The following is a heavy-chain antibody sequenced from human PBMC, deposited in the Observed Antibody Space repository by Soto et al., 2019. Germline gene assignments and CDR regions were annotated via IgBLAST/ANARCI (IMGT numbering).Heavy chain of an antibody. D-gene: IGHD3-3*01. CDR1: GYSFTSYW. V-gene: IGHV5-51*01. CDR2: IHPGDSDT. CDR3: ARVLPRHNFWSGYDIMDV. Sequence: PGESLKISCKGSGYSFTSYWIGWVRQMPGKGLEWMGSIHPGDSDTRYSPSFQGQVTISADKSISNAYLQWSSLRASDTAMYYCARVLPRHNFWSGYDIMDVWGQGTTVTVSS. J-gene: IGHJ6*02.